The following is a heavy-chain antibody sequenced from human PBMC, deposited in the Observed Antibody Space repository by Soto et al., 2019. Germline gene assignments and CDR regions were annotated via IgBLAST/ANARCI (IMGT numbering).Heavy chain of an antibody. Sequence: EVQLVESGGGLVQPGRSLRLSCAASGFTFDDYAMHWVRQAPGKGLEWVSGISWNSGSIGYADSVKGRFTISRDNAKNSLYLQMNSLRAEDTALYYCAKQAGWFGDVFDYWGQGTLVTDSS. D-gene: IGHD3-10*01. V-gene: IGHV3-9*01. J-gene: IGHJ4*02. CDR3: AKQAGWFGDVFDY. CDR2: ISWNSGSI. CDR1: GFTFDDYA.